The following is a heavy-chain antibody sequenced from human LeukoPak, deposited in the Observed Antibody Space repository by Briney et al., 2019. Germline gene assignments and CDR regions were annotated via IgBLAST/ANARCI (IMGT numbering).Heavy chain of an antibody. Sequence: SGGSLRLSCAVSGFTFSNYAMSWVRQAPGKGLEWVSGISGTSGTINYAAPVKGRLTISRDNSKNTLYLQMNSLRVDDMAVYYFAXRLGDPRAIVYWGQGTLVTVSS. J-gene: IGHJ4*02. CDR1: GFTFSNYA. V-gene: IGHV3-23*01. D-gene: IGHD4-17*01. CDR3: AXRLGDPRAIVY. CDR2: ISGTSGTI.